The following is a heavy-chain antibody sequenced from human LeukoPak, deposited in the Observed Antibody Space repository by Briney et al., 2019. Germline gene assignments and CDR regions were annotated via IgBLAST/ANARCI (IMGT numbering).Heavy chain of an antibody. CDR1: GGSISSYY. CDR3: ASTGLGFGQLSWWFDP. D-gene: IGHD3-10*01. Sequence: SETLSLTCTVSGGSISSYYWSWIRQPPGKGLEWNGYIYYSGSTNYNPSLKSRVTISVDTSKNQFSLKLSSVTAADTAVYYCASTGLGFGQLSWWFDPWGPGTLVTVSS. CDR2: IYYSGST. J-gene: IGHJ5*02. V-gene: IGHV4-59*01.